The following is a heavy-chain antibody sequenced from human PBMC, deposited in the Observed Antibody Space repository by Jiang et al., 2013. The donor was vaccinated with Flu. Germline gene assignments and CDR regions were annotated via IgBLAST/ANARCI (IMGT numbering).Heavy chain of an antibody. CDR2: IYHSGST. CDR1: GGSISSSNW. J-gene: IGHJ6*02. CDR3: ASRLYYYGSGQQKYGMDV. D-gene: IGHD3-10*01. Sequence: GGSISSSNWWSWVRQPPGKGLEWIGEIYHSGSTNYNPSLKSRVTISVDKSKNQFSLKLSSVTAADTAVYYCASRLYYYGSGQQKYGMDVWGQGTTVTVSS. V-gene: IGHV4-4*02.